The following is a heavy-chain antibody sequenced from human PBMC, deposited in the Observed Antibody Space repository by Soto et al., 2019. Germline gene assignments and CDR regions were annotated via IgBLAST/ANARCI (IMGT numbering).Heavy chain of an antibody. J-gene: IGHJ3*02. V-gene: IGHV3-30-3*01. CDR1: GFTFSSYA. Sequence: QVQLVESGGGVVQPGRSLRLSCAASGFTFSSYAMHWVRQAPGKGLEWVAVISYDGSNKYYADSVKGRFTITRDNSKNTLYLQMNSLRAEDTAVYSCARDSNYNNSSGYSAGADLDILGPGTMVTVSS. D-gene: IGHD3-22*01. CDR2: ISYDGSNK. CDR3: ARDSNYNNSSGYSAGADLDI.